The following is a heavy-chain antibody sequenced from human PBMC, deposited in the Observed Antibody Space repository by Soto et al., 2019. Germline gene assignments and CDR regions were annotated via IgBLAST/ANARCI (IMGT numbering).Heavy chain of an antibody. J-gene: IGHJ4*02. CDR2: IYSGGST. CDR3: ARDRHGDYAIDY. V-gene: IGHV3-53*01. Sequence: PGGSLRLSCAASGLTVSSNYMSWVRQAPGKGLEWVSVIYSGGSTYYADSVKGRFTISRDNSKNTLYLQMNSLRAEDTAVYYCARDRHGDYAIDYWGQGTLVTVSS. D-gene: IGHD4-17*01. CDR1: GLTVSSNY.